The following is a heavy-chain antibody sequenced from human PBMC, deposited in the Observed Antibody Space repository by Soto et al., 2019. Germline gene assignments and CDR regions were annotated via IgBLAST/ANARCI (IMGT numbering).Heavy chain of an antibody. V-gene: IGHV3-30-3*01. D-gene: IGHD3-3*01. CDR3: ARDNFGVVPVTGRYFDY. CDR2: ISYDGSNK. CDR1: GFTFSSYA. J-gene: IGHJ4*02. Sequence: GGSLRLSCAASGFTFSSYAMHWVRQAPGKGLEWVAVISYDGSNKYYADSVKGRFTISRDNSKNTLYLQMNSLRAEDTAVYYCARDNFGVVPVTGRYFDYWGQGTLVTVSS.